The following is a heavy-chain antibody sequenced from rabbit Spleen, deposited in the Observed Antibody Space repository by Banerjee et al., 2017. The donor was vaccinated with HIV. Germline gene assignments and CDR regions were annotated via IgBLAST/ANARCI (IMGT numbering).Heavy chain of an antibody. CDR2: IYTGGSTST. CDR3: TRAVYSYAYVTYAYADYFNL. J-gene: IGHJ4*01. Sequence: QEQLVESGGGLVQPEGSLTLTCTSSGSDFSRHYYTRWVRQAPGKGLEWIGCIYTGGSTSTYYANWAKGRFTISKASSTTVTLQMTSLTAADTATYFCTRAVYSYAYVTYAYADYFNLWGQGTLVTVS. CDR1: GSDFSRHYY. D-gene: IGHD6-1*01. V-gene: IGHV1S45*01.